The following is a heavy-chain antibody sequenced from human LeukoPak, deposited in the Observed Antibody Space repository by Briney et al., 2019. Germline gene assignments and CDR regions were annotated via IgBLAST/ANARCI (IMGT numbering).Heavy chain of an antibody. CDR2: ISYDGSNE. V-gene: IGHV3-30*03. J-gene: IGHJ3*02. Sequence: GGSLRLSCAASGFTFSSYWMHWVRQAPGKGLEWVAVISYDGSNEYYAGSVKGQFTISRDSSKNTLYPQMNSLRAEDTAVYYCARAGGHYNWNFGDAIDIWGQGTMVTVSS. CDR1: GFTFSSYW. D-gene: IGHD1-20*01. CDR3: ARAGGHYNWNFGDAIDI.